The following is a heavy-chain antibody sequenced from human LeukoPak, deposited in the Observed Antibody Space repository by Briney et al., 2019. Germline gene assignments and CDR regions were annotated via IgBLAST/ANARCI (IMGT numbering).Heavy chain of an antibody. V-gene: IGHV3-30-3*01. J-gene: IGHJ3*02. Sequence: GGSLRLSCAASGFTFSSYAMHWVRQAPGKGLEWVAVISYDGSNKYYADSVKGRFTIPRDNSKNTLYLQMNSLRAEDTAVYYCARQGIYSGSYLGAFDIWGQGTMVTVSS. CDR2: ISYDGSNK. CDR3: ARQGIYSGSYLGAFDI. CDR1: GFTFSSYA. D-gene: IGHD1-26*01.